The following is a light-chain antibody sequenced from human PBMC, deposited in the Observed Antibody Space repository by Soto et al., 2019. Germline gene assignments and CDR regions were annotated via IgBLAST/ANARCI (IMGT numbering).Light chain of an antibody. V-gene: IGKV1-5*03. J-gene: IGKJ1*01. CDR3: QQYNSYPWT. Sequence: DIQMTQSPSTLSAAVGDRVTITFRASQSISTWLAWYQQEPGKAPKLLIYKASSLESGVPSRFSGSGSGTEFTLTISSLQPDDFATYYCQQYNSYPWTFGQGTKGDIK. CDR2: KAS. CDR1: QSISTW.